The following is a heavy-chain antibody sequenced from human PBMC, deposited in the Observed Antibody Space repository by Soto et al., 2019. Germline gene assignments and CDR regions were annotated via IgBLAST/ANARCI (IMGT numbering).Heavy chain of an antibody. Sequence: GGSLRLSCAASGFTFSSYSLSWLRQAPGKGPEWVSGISGSGQTTHYRDSVKGRFTISRDNFRNTLYLQVNSLRAEDTAIYFCAKSRGDSWTTYFFDYWGQGAQVTVSS. J-gene: IGHJ4*02. CDR2: ISGSGQTT. CDR1: GFTFSSYS. V-gene: IGHV3-23*01. CDR3: AKSRGDSWTTYFFDY. D-gene: IGHD4-4*01.